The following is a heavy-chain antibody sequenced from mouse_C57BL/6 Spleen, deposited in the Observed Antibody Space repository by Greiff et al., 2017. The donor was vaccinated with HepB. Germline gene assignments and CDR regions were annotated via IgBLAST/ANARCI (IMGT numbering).Heavy chain of an antibody. V-gene: IGHV1-19*01. J-gene: IGHJ4*01. CDR1: GYTFTDYY. CDR2: INPYNGGT. D-gene: IGHD2-3*01. CDR3: ARGIYDGYYGAMDY. Sequence: EVQLQQSGPVLVKPGASVKMSCKASGYTFTDYYMNWVKQSHGKSLEWIGVINPYNGGTIYNQKFKGKATLTVDKSSSTAYMELNSLTSEDSAVYYCARGIYDGYYGAMDYWGQGTSVTVSS.